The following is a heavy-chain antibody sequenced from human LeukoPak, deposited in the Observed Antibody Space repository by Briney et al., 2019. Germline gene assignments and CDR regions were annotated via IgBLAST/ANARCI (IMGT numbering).Heavy chain of an antibody. D-gene: IGHD3-22*01. CDR1: GFTFSSYA. Sequence: PGGSLRLSCAASGFTFSSYALGWVRQAPGKGLEWVSGIRASGSDTWYADSVKGRFTISRDNSKNTLYLQMNSLRAEDTAVYYCAAQAPYYYDSSGLLGYFQHWGQGTLVTVSS. CDR3: AAQAPYYYDSSGLLGYFQH. V-gene: IGHV3-23*01. CDR2: IRASGSDT. J-gene: IGHJ1*01.